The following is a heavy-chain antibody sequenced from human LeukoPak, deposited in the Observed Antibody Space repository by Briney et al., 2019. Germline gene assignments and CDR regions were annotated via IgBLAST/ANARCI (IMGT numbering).Heavy chain of an antibody. CDR3: ARYPMIYCSSSSCTDY. CDR2: INYSGST. CDR1: GGSFSGSY. Sequence: SETLSLTCAVYGGSFSGSYWSWIRQPPGKGLEWIGEINYSGSTNYNPSLKSRVTISGDTSKKEVSLRLSSVTAADTAVYYCARYPMIYCSSSSCTDYWGQGTLVTVSS. V-gene: IGHV4-34*01. J-gene: IGHJ4*02. D-gene: IGHD2-2*01.